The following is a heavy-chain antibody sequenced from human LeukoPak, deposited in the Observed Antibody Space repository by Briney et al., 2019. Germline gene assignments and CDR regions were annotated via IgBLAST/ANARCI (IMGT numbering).Heavy chain of an antibody. Sequence: SGGPLRLSCAVSGLTLSDNYMSWVRQAPGKGLEWVSALYYGSGTIYADRALYSDSVKGRFTISRDRSKKTLFLQMNSLRADDTAVYYCARGVARSSKFHFSYYFDYWGQGTLVTVSS. CDR1: GLTLSDNY. V-gene: IGHV3-66*01. CDR3: ARGVARSSKFHFSYYFDY. D-gene: IGHD6-6*01. CDR2: LYYGSGT. J-gene: IGHJ4*02.